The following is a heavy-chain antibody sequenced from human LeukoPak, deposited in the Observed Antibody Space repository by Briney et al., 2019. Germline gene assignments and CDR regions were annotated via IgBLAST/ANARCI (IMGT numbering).Heavy chain of an antibody. D-gene: IGHD2-2*01. Sequence: SETLSLTCTVSGGSINSGSHYWSWIRQPAGKGLEWIGRIYFSGSTNYNPSLKSRVTVSADTSKNQFSLRLSSVTAADTAVYYCAREEFRYCDSASCYFIDPWGQGTLVTVSS. V-gene: IGHV4-61*02. CDR2: IYFSGST. CDR3: AREEFRYCDSASCYFIDP. CDR1: GGSINSGSHY. J-gene: IGHJ5*02.